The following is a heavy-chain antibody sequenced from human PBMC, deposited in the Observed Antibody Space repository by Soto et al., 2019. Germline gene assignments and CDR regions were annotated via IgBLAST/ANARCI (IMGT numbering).Heavy chain of an antibody. D-gene: IGHD6-6*01. V-gene: IGHV1-69*13. CDR3: ATPIAARPYGMDV. CDR1: GGTFSSYA. J-gene: IGHJ6*02. CDR2: IIPIFGTE. Sequence: ASVKVSCKASGGTFSSYAISWVRQAPGQGLEWMGGIIPIFGTENYAQKFQGRVTITADESTSTAYMELSSLRSEDTAVYYCATPIAARPYGMDVWGQGTTVTVSS.